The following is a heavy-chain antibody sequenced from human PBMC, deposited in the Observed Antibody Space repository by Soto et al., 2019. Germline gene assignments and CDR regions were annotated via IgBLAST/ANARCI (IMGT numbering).Heavy chain of an antibody. Sequence: EVQLVESGGGLIQPGGSLRLSCAASGFTVSSNYMSWVRQAPGKGLEWVSVIYSGGSTYYADSVKGRFTISRDNSKNTLYLQRNSLRAEDTAVYYCARVGDALTTGGAFDIWGQGTMVTVSS. V-gene: IGHV3-53*01. CDR3: ARVGDALTTGGAFDI. J-gene: IGHJ3*02. D-gene: IGHD3-10*01. CDR1: GFTVSSNY. CDR2: IYSGGST.